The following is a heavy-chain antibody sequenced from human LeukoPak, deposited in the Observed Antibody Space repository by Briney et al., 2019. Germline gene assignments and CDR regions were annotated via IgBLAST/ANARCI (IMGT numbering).Heavy chain of an antibody. D-gene: IGHD2-15*01. CDR3: VREARESGGFDY. V-gene: IGHV3-9*01. Sequence: GGSLRLSCAASGFTFDDYAMHWVRQAPGKGLEWVSGISWNSGSIGYADSVKGRFTISRDNAKNSLYLQVNSLRAEDTAVYYCVREARESGGFDYWGQGTLVTVSS. CDR2: ISWNSGSI. CDR1: GFTFDDYA. J-gene: IGHJ4*02.